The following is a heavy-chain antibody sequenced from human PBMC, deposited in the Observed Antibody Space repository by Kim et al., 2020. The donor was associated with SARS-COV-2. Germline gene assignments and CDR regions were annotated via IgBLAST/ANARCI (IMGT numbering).Heavy chain of an antibody. CDR3: TTCAYCGGDCRYYYGMDV. CDR2: IKSKTDGGTT. CDR1: GFTFSNAW. Sequence: GGSLRLSCAASGFTFSNAWMSWVRQAPGKGLEWVGRIKSKTDGGTTDYAAPVKGRFTISRDDSKNTLYLQMNSLKTEDTAVYYCTTCAYCGGDCRYYYGMDVWGQGTTVTVSS. V-gene: IGHV3-15*01. D-gene: IGHD2-21*02. J-gene: IGHJ6*02.